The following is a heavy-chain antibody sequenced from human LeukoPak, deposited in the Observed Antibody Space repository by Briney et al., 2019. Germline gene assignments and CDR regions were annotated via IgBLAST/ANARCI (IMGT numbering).Heavy chain of an antibody. CDR1: GYTFTSYY. CDR2: INPNSGGT. Sequence: ASVKVSCKASGYTFTSYYMHWVRQAPGQGLEWMGWINPNSGGTNYAQKFQGRVTMTRDTSISTAYMELSRLRSDDTAVYYCARDSASGGSGVDYWGQGTLVTVSS. D-gene: IGHD2-15*01. V-gene: IGHV1-2*02. J-gene: IGHJ4*02. CDR3: ARDSASGGSGVDY.